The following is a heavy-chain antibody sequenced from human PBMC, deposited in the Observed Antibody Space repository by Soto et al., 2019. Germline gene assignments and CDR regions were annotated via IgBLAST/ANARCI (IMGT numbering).Heavy chain of an antibody. Sequence: PSETLSLTCTVSGGSISDYYWSWIRQPPGKGLEWIGYKYYSGATNYNPSLKSRVTISVDTSKRQFTLKLSSVTAADTAVYYCAASFEMDVWGQGTTVTVSS. CDR1: GGSISDYY. CDR2: KYYSGAT. V-gene: IGHV4-59*01. D-gene: IGHD3-10*01. CDR3: AASFEMDV. J-gene: IGHJ6*02.